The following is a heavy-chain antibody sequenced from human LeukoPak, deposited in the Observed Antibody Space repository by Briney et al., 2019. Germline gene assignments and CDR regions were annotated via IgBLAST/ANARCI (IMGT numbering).Heavy chain of an antibody. D-gene: IGHD2-15*01. V-gene: IGHV1-2*02. J-gene: IGHJ5*02. Sequence: ASVKVSCKASGYTFTGYYIHWVRQAPGQGLEWMGWINPNYGGTSYAQKFQGRVTMTGDTSIGTAYMELSSLRSDDTAVYYCARQEVGWRGLDPWGQRTLVTVSS. CDR3: ARQEVGWRGLDP. CDR1: GYTFTGYY. CDR2: INPNYGGT.